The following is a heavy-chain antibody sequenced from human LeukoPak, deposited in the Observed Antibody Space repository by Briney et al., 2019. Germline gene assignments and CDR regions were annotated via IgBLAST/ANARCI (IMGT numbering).Heavy chain of an antibody. CDR2: ISGAGGTT. Sequence: GGSLRLSCAASGFTFSSYAMSWVRQAPGKWLEWVSSISGAGGTTGYADSVKGRFTTSRDNAKNTLYLQMNSLRAEDTALYYCAKGRLLWFGELPDFWGQGTLVTVSS. CDR1: GFTFSSYA. J-gene: IGHJ4*02. CDR3: AKGRLLWFGELPDF. V-gene: IGHV3-23*01. D-gene: IGHD3-10*01.